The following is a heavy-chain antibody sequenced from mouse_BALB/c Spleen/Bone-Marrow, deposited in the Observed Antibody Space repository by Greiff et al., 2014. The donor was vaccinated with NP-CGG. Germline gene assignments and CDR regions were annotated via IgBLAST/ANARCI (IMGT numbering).Heavy chain of an antibody. CDR3: ARDKGRVFFDY. CDR1: GFTFTDYY. J-gene: IGHJ2*01. V-gene: IGHV7-3*02. CDR2: FRNKANGYTT. Sequence: EVNLVESGGGLVQPGGSLRLSCATSGFTFTDYYMNWVRQPPGKALEWLGFFRNKANGYTTEYSASVKGRFTISRDNSQNILYLQMNTLRAEDSATYYCARDKGRVFFDYWGQGTTLTVSS.